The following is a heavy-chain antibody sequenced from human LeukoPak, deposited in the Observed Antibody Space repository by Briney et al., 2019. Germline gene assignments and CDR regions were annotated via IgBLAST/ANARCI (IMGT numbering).Heavy chain of an antibody. V-gene: IGHV1-2*02. D-gene: IGHD2-15*01. CDR2: INPNSGGT. CDR1: GYTFTSYY. CDR3: ARGHPYCSGGSCYFDVVGASPNWFDP. Sequence: ASVKVSCKASGYTFTSYYMHWVRQAPGQGLEWMGWINPNSGGTNYAQKFQGRVTMTRDTSISTACMELSRLRSDDTAVYYCARGHPYCSGGSCYFDVVGASPNWFDPWGQGTLVTVSS. J-gene: IGHJ5*02.